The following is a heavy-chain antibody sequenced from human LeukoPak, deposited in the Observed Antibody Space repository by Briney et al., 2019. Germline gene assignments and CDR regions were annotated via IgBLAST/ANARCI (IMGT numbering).Heavy chain of an antibody. Sequence: SETLSLTCTVSGGSISSYYWSWIRQPPGKGLEWIGYIYYSGSTNYNPSLKSRVTISVDTSKNQFSLKLSSVTAADTAVYYCARGNGVVIPYSDYWGQGTLVTVSS. CDR1: GGSISSYY. D-gene: IGHD3-3*01. CDR3: ARGNGVVIPYSDY. J-gene: IGHJ4*02. CDR2: IYYSGST. V-gene: IGHV4-59*01.